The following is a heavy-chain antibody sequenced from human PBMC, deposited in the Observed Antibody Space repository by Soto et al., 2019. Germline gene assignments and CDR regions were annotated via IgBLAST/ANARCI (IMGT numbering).Heavy chain of an antibody. CDR3: ARGRRVVPAAEVYFDY. Sequence: ASVKVSCKASGYTFTSYGVSWVRQAPGQGLEWMGWISANSGSTNYAQKLQGWVTMTRDTSISTAYMELSRLRSDDTAVYYCARGRRVVPAAEVYFDYWGQGTLVTVSS. J-gene: IGHJ4*02. V-gene: IGHV1-18*01. CDR1: GYTFTSYG. CDR2: ISANSGST. D-gene: IGHD2-2*01.